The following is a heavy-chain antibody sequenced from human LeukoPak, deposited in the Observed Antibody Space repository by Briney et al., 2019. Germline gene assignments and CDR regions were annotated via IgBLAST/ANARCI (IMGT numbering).Heavy chain of an antibody. J-gene: IGHJ6*02. CDR2: IGSDDRT. CDR1: GFTFRDYA. D-gene: IGHD3-10*01. Sequence: PGGSLRLSCAASGFTFRDYAISWVRQAPGKGLEWVSGIGSDDRTHYAETVKGRFANPRGMDENPLVLQMNSLRAEDTALYYCVRDLYYWAAMDVWGQGTTVTV. V-gene: IGHV3-23*01. CDR3: VRDLYYWAAMDV.